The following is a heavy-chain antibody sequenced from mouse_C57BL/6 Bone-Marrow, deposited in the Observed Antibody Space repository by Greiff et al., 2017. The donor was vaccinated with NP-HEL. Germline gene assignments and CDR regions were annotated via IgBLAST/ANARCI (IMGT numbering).Heavy chain of an antibody. Sequence: VQLQQSGAELVKPGASVKISCKASGYAFSSYWMNWVKQRPGKGLEWIGQIYPGDGDTNYNGKLKGKATLTADKSSSTAYMQLSSLTSEDSAVYFCARSLLLRSRMDYWGQGTSVTVSS. CDR1: GYAFSSYW. D-gene: IGHD1-1*01. J-gene: IGHJ4*01. CDR3: ARSLLLRSRMDY. CDR2: IYPGDGDT. V-gene: IGHV1-80*01.